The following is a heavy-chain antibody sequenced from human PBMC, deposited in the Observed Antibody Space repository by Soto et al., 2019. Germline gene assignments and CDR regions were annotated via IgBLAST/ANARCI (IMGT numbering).Heavy chain of an antibody. V-gene: IGHV1-46*01. J-gene: IGHJ6*02. CDR1: GYTFTSYY. CDR3: ARESSCSGGSCYYYYYYGMDV. CDR2: INPSGGST. Sequence: ASVKVSCKASGYTFTSYYMHWVRQAPGQGLEWMGIINPSGGSTSYAQKFQGRVTMTRDTSTSTVYMELSSLRSEDTAVYYCARESSCSGGSCYYYYYYGMDVWGQGTTVTVSS. D-gene: IGHD2-15*01.